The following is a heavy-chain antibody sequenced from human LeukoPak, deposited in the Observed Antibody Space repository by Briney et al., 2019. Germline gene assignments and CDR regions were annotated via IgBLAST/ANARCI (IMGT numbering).Heavy chain of an antibody. CDR2: IIPIFGTA. D-gene: IGHD3-22*01. CDR1: GGTFSTYP. J-gene: IGHJ4*02. CDR3: ARDRDYYDSSSYYYASDY. V-gene: IGHV1-69*06. Sequence: SVKVSCKASGGTFSTYPISWVRQAPGQGLEWMGGIIPIFGTATYPQKFQGRVTITADKSTSTAYMELSSLTSEDTAVYYCARDRDYYDSSSYYYASDYWGQGTLVTVSS.